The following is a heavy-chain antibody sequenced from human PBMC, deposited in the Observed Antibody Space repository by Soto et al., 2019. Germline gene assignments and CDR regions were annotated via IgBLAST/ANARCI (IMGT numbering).Heavy chain of an antibody. CDR3: ASAKIGDYFQVY. CDR2: INSDGSTT. J-gene: IGHJ4*02. D-gene: IGHD4-17*01. V-gene: IGHV3-74*01. CDR1: GFTFSGDW. Sequence: EVQLVESGGGLVQPGGSLRLSCAVSGFTFSGDWMHCVRQAPGKGLVWVSRINSDGSTTSYADSVKGRFTISRDNAKNTLYLQMDSLRAEDTAVYYCASAKIGDYFQVYWGQGTLVTVSS.